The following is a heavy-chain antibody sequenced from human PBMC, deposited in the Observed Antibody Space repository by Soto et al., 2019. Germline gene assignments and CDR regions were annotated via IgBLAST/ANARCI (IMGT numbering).Heavy chain of an antibody. Sequence: QVQLVQSGAEVKKPGSSVKVSCKASGGPFSSYAIIWVRQAPGQGLEWMGGIIPIFGTANYAHRFQGRVTITADESTSTAYMELSSLRSEDTAVYYCAVGRDYYYSSGDASFDFWGQGTLVTVSS. V-gene: IGHV1-69*12. J-gene: IGHJ4*02. CDR2: IIPIFGTA. D-gene: IGHD3-22*01. CDR3: AVGRDYYYSSGDASFDF. CDR1: GGPFSSYA.